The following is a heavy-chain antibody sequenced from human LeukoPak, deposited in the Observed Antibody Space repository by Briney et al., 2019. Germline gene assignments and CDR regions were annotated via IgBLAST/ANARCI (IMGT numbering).Heavy chain of an antibody. CDR2: INHSGST. V-gene: IGHV4-34*01. Sequence: SETLSLTCAVYGGSFSGYYWSWIRQPPGKGLEWIGEINHSGSTNYNPSLKSRVTISVDTSKNQFSLKLSSVTAADTAVYYCARALAQQQLVPSDWFDPWGQGTLVTVSS. CDR3: ARALAQQQLVPSDWFDP. J-gene: IGHJ5*02. CDR1: GGSFSGYY. D-gene: IGHD6-13*01.